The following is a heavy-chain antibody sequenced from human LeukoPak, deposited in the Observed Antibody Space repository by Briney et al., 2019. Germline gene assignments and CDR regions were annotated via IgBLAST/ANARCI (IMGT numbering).Heavy chain of an antibody. D-gene: IGHD1-26*01. CDR3: GRQGYTASYYFFDY. CDR2: IYTTGTT. Sequence: KTSETLSLTCTVSSGSIRSYYWGWLRQPPGKGLEWIGRIYTTGTTQYNPSLKSRVTMSVDTSTNQFSLNLRSMTAADTAVYYCGRQGYTASYYFFDYWSQGTLVAVS. CDR1: SGSIRSYY. V-gene: IGHV4-4*07. J-gene: IGHJ4*02.